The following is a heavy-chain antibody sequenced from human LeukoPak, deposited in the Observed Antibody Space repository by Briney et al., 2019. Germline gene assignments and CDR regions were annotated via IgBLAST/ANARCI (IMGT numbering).Heavy chain of an antibody. CDR3: ARRGGLGPFDP. Sequence: ASVTVSCAASGYTFTSYAMHWVRQAPGQRLEWMGWINAGNGNTKYSQKFQGRVTITRDTSASTAYMELSSLRSEDTAVYYCARRGGLGPFDPWGQGTLFTVSS. CDR1: GYTFTSYA. V-gene: IGHV1-3*01. CDR2: INAGNGNT. D-gene: IGHD3-16*01. J-gene: IGHJ5*02.